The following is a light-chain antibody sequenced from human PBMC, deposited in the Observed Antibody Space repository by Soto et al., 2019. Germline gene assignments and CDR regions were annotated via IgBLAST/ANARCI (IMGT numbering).Light chain of an antibody. CDR3: QQYDNWPPRYT. CDR1: QSVKYK. Sequence: EILMTQSPATLSVSPGERATLSCRASQSVKYKLAWYQQRPGQAPRLLIYGASTRATGIPARFSGRGSGTEFTLTISSLQSEDFAVYYCQQYDNWPPRYTFGQGTKLESK. J-gene: IGKJ2*01. V-gene: IGKV3-15*01. CDR2: GAS.